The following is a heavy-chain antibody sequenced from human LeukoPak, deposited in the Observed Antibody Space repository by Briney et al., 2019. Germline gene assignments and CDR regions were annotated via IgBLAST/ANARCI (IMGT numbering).Heavy chain of an antibody. D-gene: IGHD3-22*01. V-gene: IGHV1-2*02. CDR2: INPNSGGT. CDR1: GYTFTGYY. CDR3: ARDRGITMIVYYYGMDV. Sequence: ASVKVSCKASGYTFTGYYMHWVRQAPGQGREWMGWINPNSGGTNYAQKCQGRVTMTRDTSINTAYMELSRLRSDDTAVYYCARDRGITMIVYYYGMDVWGQGTTVTVSS. J-gene: IGHJ6*02.